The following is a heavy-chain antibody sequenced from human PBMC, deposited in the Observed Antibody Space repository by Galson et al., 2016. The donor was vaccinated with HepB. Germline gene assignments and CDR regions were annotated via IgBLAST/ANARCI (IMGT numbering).Heavy chain of an antibody. CDR3: VRGGRTFYGVDF. D-gene: IGHD3-16*01. CDR2: ISTDGATA. CDR1: GFAFSNYW. J-gene: IGHJ6*01. V-gene: IGHV3-74*01. Sequence: SLRLSCAASGFAFSNYWMDWVRQAPGKGPVWVSHISTDGATANYADFVQGRFIISRDNAKSTLYLQVNSGRAEDTAVYYCVRGGRTFYGVDFWGQGATVTVSS.